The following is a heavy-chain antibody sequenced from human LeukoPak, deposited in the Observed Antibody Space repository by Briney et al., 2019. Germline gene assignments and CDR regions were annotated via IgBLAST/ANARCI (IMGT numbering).Heavy chain of an antibody. V-gene: IGHV2-5*02. CDR2: TYWGDDK. J-gene: IGHJ5*02. D-gene: IGHD5-24*01. CDR3: AHKPAQKNYFDP. Sequence: SGPTLVNPTQTLTLTCTFSGFSLSTGQVAVGWIRQPPGKALEFLALTYWGDDKRFSPSLKSRLTITTDASKNQVVLTMTNMDPVDTATYYCAHKPAQKNYFDPWGQGTLVTVSS. CDR1: GFSLSTGQVA.